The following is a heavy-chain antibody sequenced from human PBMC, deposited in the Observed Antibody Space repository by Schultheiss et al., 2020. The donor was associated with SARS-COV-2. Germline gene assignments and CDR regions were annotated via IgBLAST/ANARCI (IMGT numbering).Heavy chain of an antibody. Sequence: GESLKISCAASGFTFSTYGMHWVRQAPGKGLEWVAVIWYDGSNKYYGDSVKGRFTISRDNSKNTLYLQMNSLRAEDTAVYYCAKDLSARGHGGYYDFWSGREYYYGMDVWGQGTTVTVSS. CDR2: IWYDGSNK. CDR1: GFTFSTYG. V-gene: IGHV3-30*02. D-gene: IGHD3-3*01. CDR3: AKDLSARGHGGYYDFWSGREYYYGMDV. J-gene: IGHJ6*02.